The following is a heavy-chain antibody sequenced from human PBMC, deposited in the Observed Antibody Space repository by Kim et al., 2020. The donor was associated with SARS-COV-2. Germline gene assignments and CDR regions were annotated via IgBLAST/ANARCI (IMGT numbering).Heavy chain of an antibody. CDR3: AGEVAAATNNRFDP. J-gene: IGHJ5*02. D-gene: IGHD2-2*01. CDR1: GYNFTGSY. V-gene: IGHV1-2*02. Sequence: ASVKVSCKASGYNFTGSYMHWVRQAPGQGLEWMGLINPNSGGTNYAQKFQGRVSMTRDSSIGTFYMEVSTLTSDDTAVYYCAGEVAAATNNRFDPWGQGT. CDR2: INPNSGGT.